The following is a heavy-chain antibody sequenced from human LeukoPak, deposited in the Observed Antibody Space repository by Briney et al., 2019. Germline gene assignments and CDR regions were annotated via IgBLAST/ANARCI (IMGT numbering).Heavy chain of an antibody. V-gene: IGHV3-33*01. CDR1: GFTFSSYG. J-gene: IGHJ3*02. CDR2: IWYDGSNK. CDR3: ALGVRGFGAFDI. D-gene: IGHD3-10*01. Sequence: PGRSLRLSCAASGFTFSSYGMHWVRQAPGKGLEWVAVIWYDGSNKYYADSVKGRFTISRDNSKNTLYLQMNSLRAEDTAVYYCALGVRGFGAFDIWGQGTMVTVSS.